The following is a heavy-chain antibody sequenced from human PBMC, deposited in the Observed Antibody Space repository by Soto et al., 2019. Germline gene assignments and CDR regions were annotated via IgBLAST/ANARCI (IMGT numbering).Heavy chain of an antibody. Sequence: GSLRLSCAASGFPFSDAWIRWVRQPPGKGLEWVGRIKSNTDGGATDYAAPVKGRFTISRDDSKNTLYLQMNSLTTADTAVYYCTTDPPFEAAYCSSGSCYRSYGMDVWGQGTTVTVSS. CDR2: IKSNTDGGAT. V-gene: IGHV3-15*01. CDR1: GFPFSDAW. CDR3: TTDPPFEAAYCSSGSCYRSYGMDV. D-gene: IGHD2-15*01. J-gene: IGHJ6*02.